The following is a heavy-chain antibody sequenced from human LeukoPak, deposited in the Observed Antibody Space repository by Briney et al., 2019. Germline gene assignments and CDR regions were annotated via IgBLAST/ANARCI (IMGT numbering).Heavy chain of an antibody. Sequence: SETLSLTCTVSGYSISSGYYWGWIRQPPGKGLEWIGSIYHSGSTYYNPSLKSRVTISVDTSKNQFSLKLSSVTAADTAVYYCARNSDSGYSRFDYWAQGTLVTVPS. J-gene: IGHJ4*02. V-gene: IGHV4-38-2*02. CDR1: GYSISSGYY. CDR2: IYHSGST. CDR3: ARNSDSGYSRFDY. D-gene: IGHD5-12*01.